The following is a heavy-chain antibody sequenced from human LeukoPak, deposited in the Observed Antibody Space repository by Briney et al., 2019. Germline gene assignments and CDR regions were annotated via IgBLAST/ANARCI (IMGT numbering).Heavy chain of an antibody. CDR2: INGSGGST. Sequence: GGSLTLSCAASGFTFSSYAMSWVRQAPGKGLEWVSAINGSGGSTYYADSVKGRFTISRDNSKNTLYLQMNSLRAEDTAVYYCAKDDDGDHGIQHHFDYWGQGTLVTVSS. D-gene: IGHD4-17*01. V-gene: IGHV3-23*01. CDR3: AKDDDGDHGIQHHFDY. J-gene: IGHJ4*02. CDR1: GFTFSSYA.